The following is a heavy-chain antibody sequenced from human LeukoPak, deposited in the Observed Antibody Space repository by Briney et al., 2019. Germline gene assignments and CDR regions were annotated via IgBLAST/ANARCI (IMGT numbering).Heavy chain of an antibody. CDR1: GFTFGSYG. CDR3: ARDPSYSSSLFDY. Sequence: GGSLRLSCAASGFTFGSYGMHWVRQAPGKGLEWVAVIWYDGSNKYYADSVKGRFTISRDNSKNTLYLQMNSLRAEDTAVYYCARDPSYSSSLFDYWGQGTLVTVSS. V-gene: IGHV3-33*01. D-gene: IGHD6-13*01. J-gene: IGHJ4*02. CDR2: IWYDGSNK.